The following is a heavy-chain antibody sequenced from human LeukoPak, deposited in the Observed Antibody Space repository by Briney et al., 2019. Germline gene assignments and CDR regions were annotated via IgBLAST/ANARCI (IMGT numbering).Heavy chain of an antibody. CDR3: ARYQISGGAFDI. J-gene: IGHJ3*02. CDR1: GGSISSYY. CDR2: IYNSGST. D-gene: IGHD2-2*01. Sequence: KPSETLSLTCTVSGGSISSYYWSWIRQPAGKGLEWIGRIYNSGSTNYNPSLKSRVTMSVDTSKNQFSLKVSSVTAADTAVYYCARYQISGGAFDIWGQGTTVTVSS. V-gene: IGHV4-4*07.